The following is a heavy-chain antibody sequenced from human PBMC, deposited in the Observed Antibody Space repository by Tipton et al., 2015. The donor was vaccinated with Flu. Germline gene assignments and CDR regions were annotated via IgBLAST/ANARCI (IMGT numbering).Heavy chain of an antibody. CDR2: IYYSGST. V-gene: IGHV4-59*01. CDR1: GGSISTYY. D-gene: IGHD1-26*01. Sequence: TLSLTCTVSGGSISTYYRSWIRQPPGKGLEWIGYIYYSGSTKYNPSLKSRVTISVDTSKNQFSLILSSVTAADTAVYYCARVPVGARTVLADYWGQGTLVTVSS. CDR3: ARVPVGARTVLADY. J-gene: IGHJ4*02.